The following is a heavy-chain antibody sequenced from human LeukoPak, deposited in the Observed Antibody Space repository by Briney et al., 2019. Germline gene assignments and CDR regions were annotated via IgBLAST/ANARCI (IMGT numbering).Heavy chain of an antibody. CDR2: MNPNSGNT. D-gene: IGHD4-17*01. CDR1: GYTFTSYD. CDR3: ARSLYGDYSDDY. J-gene: IGHJ4*02. Sequence: ASVKVSCKASGYTFTSYDINWVRQATGQGLEWMGWMNPNSGNTGYAQKFQGRVTMTRNTSISTAYMELSSLRSEDTAVYYCARSLYGDYSDDYWGQGTLVTVSS. V-gene: IGHV1-8*01.